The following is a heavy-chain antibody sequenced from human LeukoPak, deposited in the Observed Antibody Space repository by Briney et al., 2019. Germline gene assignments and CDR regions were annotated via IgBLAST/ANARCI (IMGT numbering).Heavy chain of an antibody. J-gene: IGHJ4*02. D-gene: IGHD3-10*01. CDR1: GGSVRSGSYY. CDR2: IYYSGST. V-gene: IGHV4-61*01. CDR3: ARGYYGSGSFFDY. Sequence: SETLSLTCTVSGGSVRSGSYYWSWIRQPPGKGLEWIGYIYYSGSTNYNPSLRSRVTISVDTSKNQFSLKLSSVTAADTAVYYCARGYYGSGSFFDYWGQGTLVTVSS.